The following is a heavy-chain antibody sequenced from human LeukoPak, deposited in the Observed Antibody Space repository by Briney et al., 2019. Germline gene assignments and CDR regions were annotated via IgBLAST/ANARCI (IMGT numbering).Heavy chain of an antibody. J-gene: IGHJ4*02. CDR2: IPYDGSNK. CDR1: GFIFSSYW. CDR3: AKGRDGYNPLFDY. D-gene: IGHD5-24*01. Sequence: GGCLRLSCAASGFIFSSYWMTWVRQAPGKGLEWVAFIPYDGSNKYYADSVKGRFTISRDNSKNTLYLQMNSLRAEDTAVYYCAKGRDGYNPLFDYWGQGTLVTVSS. V-gene: IGHV3-30*02.